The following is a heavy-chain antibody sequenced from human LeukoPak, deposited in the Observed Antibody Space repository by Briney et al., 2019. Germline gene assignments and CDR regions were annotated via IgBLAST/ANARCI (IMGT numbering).Heavy chain of an antibody. Sequence: WGSLRLSCAASGFRFGDYWMTWARHIPGKGLEWVANIKQDGAEKHYAESVEGRFIISRDNAKNSLYLEMDSLKVENTAVYYCARVGAWDLQRVFEYWGQGTMDAVSS. V-gene: IGHV3-7*01. CDR2: IKQDGAEK. D-gene: IGHD1-26*01. CDR1: GFRFGDYW. CDR3: ARVGAWDLQRVFEY. J-gene: IGHJ4*02.